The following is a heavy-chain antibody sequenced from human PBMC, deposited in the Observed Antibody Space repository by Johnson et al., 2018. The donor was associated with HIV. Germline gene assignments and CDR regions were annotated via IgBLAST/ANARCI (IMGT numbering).Heavy chain of an antibody. CDR1: GFTVSSNY. Sequence: VQLVESGGGLVQPGGSLRLSCASSGFTVSSNYMSWVRQAPGKGLAWVSVIYSGGSTYYTDSVKGRFTISRDNSKNTVYLQMNSLRAEDTAVYYCALNSGSLGNAFDIWGQGTVVTVSS. J-gene: IGHJ3*02. CDR3: ALNSGSLGNAFDI. V-gene: IGHV3-66*01. D-gene: IGHD3-10*01. CDR2: IYSGGST.